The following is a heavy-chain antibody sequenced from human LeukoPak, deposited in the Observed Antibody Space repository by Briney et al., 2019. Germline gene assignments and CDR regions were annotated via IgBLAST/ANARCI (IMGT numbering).Heavy chain of an antibody. J-gene: IGHJ6*03. Sequence: SETLSLTCTVSGGSFSSYIYPWGWIRQPPGKGLEWIGSISHSGTTYYNPSLKSRVTISIDTSKSQFSLKLNSVTAADTAVYYCAREVGNSYYYYYMDVWGRGTTVTVSS. V-gene: IGHV4-39*07. CDR2: ISHSGTT. CDR1: GGSFSSYIYP. CDR3: AREVGNSYYYYYMDV. D-gene: IGHD1-14*01.